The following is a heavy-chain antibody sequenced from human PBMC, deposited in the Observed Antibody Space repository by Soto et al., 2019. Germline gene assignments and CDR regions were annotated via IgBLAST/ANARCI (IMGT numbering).Heavy chain of an antibody. CDR1: GGSTSSYY. CDR2: IYYSGST. V-gene: IGHV4-59*01. D-gene: IGHD4-17*01. Sequence: SETLSLTCSVSGGSTSSYYWSWIRQPPGKGLEWIGYIYYSGSTDYSPSLKSRVTISVDTSKNQFSLKLNSVTAADTAVYYCARVNYGNYYYYYGMDVWGQGTTVT. J-gene: IGHJ6*02. CDR3: ARVNYGNYYYYYGMDV.